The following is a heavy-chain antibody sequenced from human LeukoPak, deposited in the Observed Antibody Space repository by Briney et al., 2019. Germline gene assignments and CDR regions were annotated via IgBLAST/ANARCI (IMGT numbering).Heavy chain of an antibody. V-gene: IGHV3-30-3*01. CDR2: ISYDGSNK. Sequence: GGSLRLSCAASEFTFSSYAMHWVCQAPGKGLEWVAVISYDGSNKYYADSVKGRFTISRDNSKNTLYLQMNSLRTEDTAVYYCARDCDTSGYYYCGMDVWGQGTTVAVSS. CDR1: EFTFSSYA. J-gene: IGHJ6*02. D-gene: IGHD3-22*01. CDR3: ARDCDTSGYYYCGMDV.